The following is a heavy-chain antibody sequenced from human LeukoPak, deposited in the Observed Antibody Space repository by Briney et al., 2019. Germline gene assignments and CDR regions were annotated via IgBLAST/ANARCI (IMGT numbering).Heavy chain of an antibody. Sequence: RGSLRLSSVASGFTFSNFWMTWVRQVPGKGLEWVANINQAENKKNYVDSVKGRFTASRDNAKNSLYLQMNHLLADDTAIYYCARDYSPSMSASVWYDAFDIWGLGTMVTVSS. CDR2: INQAENKK. V-gene: IGHV3-7*01. CDR1: GFTFSNFW. CDR3: ARDYSPSMSASVWYDAFDI. D-gene: IGHD6-19*01. J-gene: IGHJ3*02.